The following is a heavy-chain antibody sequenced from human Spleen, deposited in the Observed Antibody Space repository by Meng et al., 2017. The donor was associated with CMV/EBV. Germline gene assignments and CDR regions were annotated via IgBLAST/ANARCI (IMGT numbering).Heavy chain of an antibody. Sequence: SETLSLTCTVSGYSISDGYYWGWIRQSPGKTLEWIGSTHHSGSAYYTPSLTSRVTMSLDTSNNQFSLKLSSVTAADTAVYHCARLLRGYGRIGNFFYYWGQGALVTVSS. J-gene: IGHJ4*02. D-gene: IGHD5-12*01. CDR3: ARLLRGYGRIGNFFYY. CDR1: GYSISDGYY. V-gene: IGHV4-38-2*02. CDR2: THHSGSA.